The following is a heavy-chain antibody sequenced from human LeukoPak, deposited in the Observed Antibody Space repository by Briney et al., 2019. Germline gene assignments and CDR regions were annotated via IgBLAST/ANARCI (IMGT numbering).Heavy chain of an antibody. CDR3: ARGDGSGSYYLNWFDP. CDR2: IYFSGSV. V-gene: IGHV4-39*07. D-gene: IGHD3-10*01. J-gene: IGHJ5*02. Sequence: SETLSLTCTVSGDITHYWGWIRQPPGKGLECIGSIYFSGSVYYNPSLRSRVTISLDTSTKQLSLKLSSVTAADTAVYYCARGDGSGSYYLNWFDPWGQGTLVTVSS. CDR1: GDITHY.